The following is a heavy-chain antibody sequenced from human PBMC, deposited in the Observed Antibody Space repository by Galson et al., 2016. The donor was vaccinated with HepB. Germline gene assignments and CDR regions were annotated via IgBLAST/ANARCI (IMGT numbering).Heavy chain of an antibody. CDR2: IHARGSP. J-gene: IGHJ4*02. D-gene: IGHD3-9*01. CDR3: ARTYYNFLSGYYLYFFDV. CDR1: GGSISGGDYY. Sequence: TLSPTCTVSGGSISGGDYYWSRIRQPPGQGLEWIGFIHARGSPNYTPTLHSRLTITVDRDKNQFSLKLSSVTVADTAVYHCARTYYNFLSGYYLYFFDVWGQGTLVTVSS. V-gene: IGHV4-30-4*01.